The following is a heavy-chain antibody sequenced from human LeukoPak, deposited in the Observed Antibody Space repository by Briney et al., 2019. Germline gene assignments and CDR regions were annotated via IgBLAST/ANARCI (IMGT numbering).Heavy chain of an antibody. D-gene: IGHD1-26*01. Sequence: ASVKVSCRVSGYTLTVLSMHWVRQAPGKGREWMGGFDPEDGETIYAQKFQGRVNMTEDTSTDTAYMELSSLRSEDTAVYYCATGGSGRYFCWGQGTLVTVSS. CDR2: FDPEDGET. CDR3: ATGGSGRYFC. J-gene: IGHJ4*02. CDR1: GYTLTVLS. V-gene: IGHV1-24*01.